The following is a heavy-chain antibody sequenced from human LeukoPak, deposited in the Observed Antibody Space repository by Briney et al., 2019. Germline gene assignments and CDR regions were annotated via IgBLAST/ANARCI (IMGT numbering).Heavy chain of an antibody. J-gene: IGHJ3*02. CDR1: GFTFSDYY. Sequence: PGGSLRLSCAASGFTFSDYYMSWIRQAPGKGLEWVSYISSSGSTIYYADSVKGRFTISRDNAKNPLYLQMNSLRAEDTAVYYCARDGYDILTGYYTDDAFDIWGQGTMVTVSS. CDR2: ISSSGSTI. V-gene: IGHV3-11*01. D-gene: IGHD3-9*01. CDR3: ARDGYDILTGYYTDDAFDI.